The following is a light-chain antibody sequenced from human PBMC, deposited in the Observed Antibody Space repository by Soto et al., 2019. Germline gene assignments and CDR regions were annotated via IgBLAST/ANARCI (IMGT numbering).Light chain of an antibody. V-gene: IGKV3-20*01. CDR2: GAS. CDR1: QSVSRGY. J-gene: IGKJ2*01. CDR3: QQYDTSPYT. Sequence: EIVLTQSPGTLSLSPGERATLSCRASQSVSRGYLAWYQQKPGQVTRLLIYGASSRATGIPDRFSGSGSGTDFTLTISRLEPEDFALYFCQQYDTSPYTFGQGTKLEIK.